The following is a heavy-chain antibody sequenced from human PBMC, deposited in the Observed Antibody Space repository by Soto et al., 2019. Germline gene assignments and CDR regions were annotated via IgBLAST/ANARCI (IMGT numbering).Heavy chain of an antibody. CDR3: ARPYCSSTSCPPGY. V-gene: IGHV4-39*01. CDR2: IYYSGST. D-gene: IGHD2-2*01. Sequence: SETLSLTCTVSGGSISSSSYYWGWIRQPPGKGLEWIGSIYYSGSTYYNPSLKSRVTISVDTSKNQFSLKLSSVTAADTAVYYCARPYCSSTSCPPGYWGQGTLVTVSS. CDR1: GGSISSSSYY. J-gene: IGHJ4*02.